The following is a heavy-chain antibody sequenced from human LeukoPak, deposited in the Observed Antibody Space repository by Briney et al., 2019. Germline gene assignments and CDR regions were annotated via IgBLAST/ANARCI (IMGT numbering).Heavy chain of an antibody. CDR2: INPSGGST. V-gene: IGHV1-46*01. D-gene: IGHD6-13*01. CDR1: GYTFTSYY. Sequence: GASVKVSCKASGYTFTSYYMHWVRQAPGQGLEWMGIINPSGGSTSYAQKFQGRVTMTRDISTSTVYMELSSLRSEDTAVYYCAREWGIAAANLPIDYWGQGTLVTVSS. CDR3: AREWGIAAANLPIDY. J-gene: IGHJ4*02.